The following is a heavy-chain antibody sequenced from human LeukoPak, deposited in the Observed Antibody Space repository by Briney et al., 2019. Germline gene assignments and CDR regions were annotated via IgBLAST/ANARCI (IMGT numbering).Heavy chain of an antibody. CDR1: GGSISSSSYY. Sequence: SETLSLTCPVSGGSISSSSYYWGWIRPPPGKGLEWIGSIYYSGSTYYNPSLKSRVTISVDTSKNQFSLKLSSVTAADTAVYYCARDFSIGSSSWYPYYYYMDVWGKGTTVTVSS. V-gene: IGHV4-39*07. J-gene: IGHJ6*03. CDR2: IYYSGST. D-gene: IGHD6-13*01. CDR3: ARDFSIGSSSWYPYYYYMDV.